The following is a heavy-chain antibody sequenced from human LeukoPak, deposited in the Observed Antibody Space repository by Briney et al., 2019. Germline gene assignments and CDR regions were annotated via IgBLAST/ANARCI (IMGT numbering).Heavy chain of an antibody. CDR2: IKRKSDGGTA. J-gene: IGHJ4*02. CDR1: GFIFSNAW. D-gene: IGHD6-19*01. V-gene: IGHV3-15*01. Sequence: GGSLRLSCAASGFIFSNAWMSWVRQAPGKGLEWVGLIKRKSDGGTADYAAPVKGRFTISRDDSKNTLYLQMNSLKTEDTAVYYCTTDVAVAGTDYWGQGTLVTVSS. CDR3: TTDVAVAGTDY.